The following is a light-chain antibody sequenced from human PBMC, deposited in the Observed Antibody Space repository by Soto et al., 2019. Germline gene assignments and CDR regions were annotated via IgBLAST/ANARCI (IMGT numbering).Light chain of an antibody. V-gene: IGKV3-11*01. CDR3: QQYNTYST. Sequence: EIVLTQSPATLSLSPGERATLSCRASQSVSSYLAWYQQKPGQAPRLLIYDASNRATGIPARFSGGGSGTEFTLTISSLQPDDFATYYCQQYNTYSTFGQGTKVDIK. J-gene: IGKJ1*01. CDR2: DAS. CDR1: QSVSSY.